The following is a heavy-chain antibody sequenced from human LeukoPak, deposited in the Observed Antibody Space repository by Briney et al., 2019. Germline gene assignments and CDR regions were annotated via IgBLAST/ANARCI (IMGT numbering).Heavy chain of an antibody. Sequence: GGSLRLSCAGSGFSFSSYGMHCVRQAPGKGLEWMAFIRSDGSNKYYADSVKGRFTISRDNSKNTLYLQMNSLRAEDTAVYYCARTAIYYYGSGSYYHYYYMDVWGKGTTVTVSS. CDR3: ARTAIYYYGSGSYYHYYYMDV. CDR1: GFSFSSYG. CDR2: IRSDGSNK. D-gene: IGHD3-10*01. V-gene: IGHV3-30*02. J-gene: IGHJ6*03.